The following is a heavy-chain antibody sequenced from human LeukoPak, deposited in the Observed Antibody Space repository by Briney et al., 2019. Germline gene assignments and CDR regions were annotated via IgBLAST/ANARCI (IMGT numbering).Heavy chain of an antibody. J-gene: IGHJ3*02. CDR3: ARAFEAAPDAFDI. V-gene: IGHV3-30-3*01. CDR2: ISYDGSNK. D-gene: IGHD3-16*01. CDR1: GFTFSSYA. Sequence: PGGSLRLSCAASGFTFSSYAMHWVRQAPGKGLEWVAVISYDGSNKYYADSVKGRFTISRDNSKNTLYLQMNSLRAEDTAVYYCARAFEAAPDAFDIWGQGTMVTVSS.